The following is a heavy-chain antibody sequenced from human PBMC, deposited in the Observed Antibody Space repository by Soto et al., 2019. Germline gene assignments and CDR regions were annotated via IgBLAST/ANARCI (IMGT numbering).Heavy chain of an antibody. J-gene: IGHJ5*02. V-gene: IGHV4-4*07. CDR1: GASISGFY. CDR2: IYATGTT. Sequence: SETLSLTCTVSGASISGFYWIWIRKSAVKGLEXIGLIYATGTTDYNPSLKSRVMMSVDTSKKQFSLKLRSVTATDTAVYYCVRDGTKTLRDWFDPWGQGISVTVSS. CDR3: VRDGTKTLRDWFDP. D-gene: IGHD1-1*01.